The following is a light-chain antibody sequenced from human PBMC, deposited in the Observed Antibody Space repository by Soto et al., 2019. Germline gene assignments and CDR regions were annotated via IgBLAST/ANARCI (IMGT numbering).Light chain of an antibody. Sequence: DIQMPQSPSSVSASVGDRVTITCRASQDISTWLAWYQQKPGKAPKLLIYAASTLQRGGPSRFSGSGSGTDFTLTISSLQPEDCATFYGQQAKSFPPTFGQGTKLGIK. V-gene: IGKV1-12*01. CDR2: AAS. CDR3: QQAKSFPPT. CDR1: QDISTW. J-gene: IGKJ2*01.